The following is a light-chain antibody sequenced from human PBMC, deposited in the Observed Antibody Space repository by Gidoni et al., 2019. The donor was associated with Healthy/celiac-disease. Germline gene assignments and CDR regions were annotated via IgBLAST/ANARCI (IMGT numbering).Light chain of an antibody. J-gene: IGLJ2*01. V-gene: IGLV1-44*01. Sequence: QSVLTQPPSASGTPGQRVTISCSGSSSNIGSNTVNWYQQLPGTAPKLLLYSTNQRPSGVPDRFSGSKSGTSASLAISGLQSEDEADYYCAAWDDSLNGSVVFGGGTKLTVL. CDR1: SSNIGSNT. CDR3: AAWDDSLNGSVV. CDR2: STN.